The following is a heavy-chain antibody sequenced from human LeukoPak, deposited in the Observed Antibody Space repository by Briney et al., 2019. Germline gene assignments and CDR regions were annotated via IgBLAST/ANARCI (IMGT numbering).Heavy chain of an antibody. Sequence: GGSLRLSCATSAFTFSSYGMSWVRQAPGKGLEWVSTISGSGGNTYYAASVKGRFTISRDNAKNSLYLQMNSLRAKDTAVYYCARDQSQIRYNWNYGKPLNWFDPWGQGTLVTVSS. CDR2: ISGSGGNT. D-gene: IGHD1-7*01. J-gene: IGHJ5*02. V-gene: IGHV3-23*01. CDR3: ARDQSQIRYNWNYGKPLNWFDP. CDR1: AFTFSSYG.